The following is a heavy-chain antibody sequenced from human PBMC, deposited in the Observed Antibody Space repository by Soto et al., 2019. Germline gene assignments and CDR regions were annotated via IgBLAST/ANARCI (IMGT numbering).Heavy chain of an antibody. CDR1: GYTFTTFW. D-gene: IGHD2-2*01. Sequence: VQLVQSGAEVKKPGESLRISCKGFGYTFTTFWISWVRQMPGKGLEWMGRVDPRDSYVTYSPSFEGHVTISVDKSISTAYLQWGSLKASDTAMYYCARIYCTTTCDSWFDPWGQGTLVTVSS. CDR3: ARIYCTTTCDSWFDP. V-gene: IGHV5-10-1*03. J-gene: IGHJ5*02. CDR2: VDPRDSYV.